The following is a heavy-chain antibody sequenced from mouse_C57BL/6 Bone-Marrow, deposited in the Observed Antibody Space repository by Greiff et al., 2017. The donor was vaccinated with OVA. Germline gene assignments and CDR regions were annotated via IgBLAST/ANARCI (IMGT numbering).Heavy chain of an antibody. J-gene: IGHJ3*01. CDR3: AGSPLFTTRPPGLAY. CDR2: INPGSGGT. V-gene: IGHV1-54*01. CDR1: GYAFTNYL. Sequence: QVQLQQSGAELVRPGTSVKVSCKASGYAFTNYLIEWVKQRPGQGLEWIGVINPGSGGTNYNEKFKGKATLTADKSSSTAYMQLSSLPSEDSAVYSLAGSPLFTTRPPGLAYWGQGILVTV. D-gene: IGHD1-1*01.